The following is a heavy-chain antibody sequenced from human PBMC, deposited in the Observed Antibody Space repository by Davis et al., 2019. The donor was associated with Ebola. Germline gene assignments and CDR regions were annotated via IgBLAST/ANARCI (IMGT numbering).Heavy chain of an antibody. CDR2: IRSKANSYAT. CDR3: AKDGGWGSYFLYYFDY. CDR1: GFTFSGSA. Sequence: GESLKISCAASGFTFSGSAMHWVRQASGKGLEWVGRIRSKANSYATAYAASVKGRFTISRDDSKNTAYLQMNSLKTEDTAVYYCAKDGGWGSYFLYYFDYWGQGTLVTVSS. D-gene: IGHD1-26*01. V-gene: IGHV3-73*01. J-gene: IGHJ4*02.